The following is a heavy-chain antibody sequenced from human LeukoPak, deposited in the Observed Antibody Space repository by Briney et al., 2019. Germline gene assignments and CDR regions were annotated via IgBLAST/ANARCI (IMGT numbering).Heavy chain of an antibody. J-gene: IGHJ5*02. V-gene: IGHV1-2*02. D-gene: IGHD3-22*01. Sequence: ASVKVSCKASGYTFTGYYMHWVRQAPGQGLEWMGWINPNSGGTNYAQKFQGRVTMTRDTSISTAYMELSRLRSDDTAVYYCARARRITMIVVANNWFDPWGQGTLVTVSS. CDR1: GYTFTGYY. CDR2: INPNSGGT. CDR3: ARARRITMIVVANNWFDP.